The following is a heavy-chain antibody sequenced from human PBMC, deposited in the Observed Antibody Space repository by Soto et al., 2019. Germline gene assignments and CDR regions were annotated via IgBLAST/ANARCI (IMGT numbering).Heavy chain of an antibody. Sequence: QVQVMQSGAQLTQPGASVKVSCETSGYPLPTYGLSWVRQAPGQGLEWMGWIVGDSGNTVYAQKFQGRVTMYRDTSTSSGYMERRRRTSDDSPIYYCATVSGYGAGSRRVAFWGQGTLVSVSS. CDR1: GYPLPTYG. D-gene: IGHD3-10*01. J-gene: IGHJ4*02. CDR2: IVGDSGNT. CDR3: ATVSGYGAGSRRVAF. V-gene: IGHV1-18*01.